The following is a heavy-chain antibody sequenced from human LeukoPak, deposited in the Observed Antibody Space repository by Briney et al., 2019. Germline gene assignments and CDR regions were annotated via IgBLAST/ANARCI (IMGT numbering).Heavy chain of an antibody. Sequence: PGGSLRLSCAASGFTFRSNAMSWVRQAPGKGLEWVSAISGSGGSTYYADSVKGRFTIFGDNSKNTLSLQMNSLRVEDTAVYYCAKLAFGDSAAFDHWGQGTLVTVSS. CDR1: GFTFRSNA. CDR3: AKLAFGDSAAFDH. D-gene: IGHD4-17*01. CDR2: ISGSGGST. V-gene: IGHV3-23*01. J-gene: IGHJ4*02.